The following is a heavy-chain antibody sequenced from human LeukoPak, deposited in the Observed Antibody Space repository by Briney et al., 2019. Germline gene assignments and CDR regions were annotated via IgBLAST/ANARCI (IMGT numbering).Heavy chain of an antibody. Sequence: SVKVSCKASGGTFSSYAISWVRQAPGQGLEWMGGIIPIFGTANYAQKFQGRVTSTTDESTSTAYMELSSLRSEDTAVYYCARAGAAAGTGWFDPWGQGTLVTVSS. CDR2: IIPIFGTA. J-gene: IGHJ5*02. CDR1: GGTFSSYA. V-gene: IGHV1-69*05. CDR3: ARAGAAAGTGWFDP. D-gene: IGHD6-13*01.